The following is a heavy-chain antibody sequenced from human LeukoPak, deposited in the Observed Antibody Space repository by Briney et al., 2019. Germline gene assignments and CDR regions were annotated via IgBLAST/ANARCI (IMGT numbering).Heavy chain of an antibody. J-gene: IGHJ6*02. Sequence: GGSLRLSCAASGFTFSTYDMHWVRQATGKGLEWVSGINPAGDTYSPRSVKRRFTISREDAKNSFFLQMNSLRVGDTAVHYCARGDCSGGSCPSMDVWGQGTTVTVSS. CDR2: INPAGDT. CDR3: ARGDCSGGSCPSMDV. D-gene: IGHD2-15*01. CDR1: GFTFSTYD. V-gene: IGHV3-13*04.